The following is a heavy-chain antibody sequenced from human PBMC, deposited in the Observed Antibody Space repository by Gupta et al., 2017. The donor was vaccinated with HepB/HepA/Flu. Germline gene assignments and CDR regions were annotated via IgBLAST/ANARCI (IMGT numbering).Heavy chain of an antibody. D-gene: IGHD4/OR15-4a*01. CDR3: VRPGRCNADGTNCYSFFDY. CDR2: IKKDGSEQ. V-gene: IGHV3-7*01. CDR1: GFTFSSYW. Sequence: EVQLVESGGGLVQPGGSLRLSCAASGFTFSSYWMTWVRQAPGKGPEWVGHIKKDGSEQYYVDSVRGRFVISRDNAKNSLYLHMNSLRADDTAVYYCVRPGRCNADGTNCYSFFDYWGQGNLVTVSS. J-gene: IGHJ4*02.